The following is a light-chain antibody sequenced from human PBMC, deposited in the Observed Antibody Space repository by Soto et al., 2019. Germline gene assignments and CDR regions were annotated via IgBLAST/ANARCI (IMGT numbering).Light chain of an antibody. J-gene: IGKJ4*01. V-gene: IGKV3-20*01. Sequence: EIVLTQSPATLSLSPGERATLSCRASQGVNSSYLAWYQQKPGQAPRLLIYGASSRAAGNPDRFSGSGSGTDFTLSISRLEPEDFAVHYCQQYGSSPWTFGGGTKVEIK. CDR2: GAS. CDR3: QQYGSSPWT. CDR1: QGVNSSY.